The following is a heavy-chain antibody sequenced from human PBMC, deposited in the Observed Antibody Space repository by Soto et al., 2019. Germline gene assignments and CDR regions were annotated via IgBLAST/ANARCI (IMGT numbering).Heavy chain of an antibody. J-gene: IGHJ6*02. CDR1: GYTFTGYY. D-gene: IGHD6-25*01. Sequence: ASVKVSCKASGYTFTGYYMHWVREAPGQGLELMGWINPNSGGTNYAQKFQGRVTMTRDTSISTAYMELSRLRSDDTAVYYCARVEQRWGYYYYGMDVWGQGTTVTVSS. V-gene: IGHV1-2*02. CDR2: INPNSGGT. CDR3: ARVEQRWGYYYYGMDV.